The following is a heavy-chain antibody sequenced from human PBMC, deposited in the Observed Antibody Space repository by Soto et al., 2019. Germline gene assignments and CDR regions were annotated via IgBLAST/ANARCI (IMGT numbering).Heavy chain of an antibody. D-gene: IGHD3-10*01. CDR2: IAASGHNT. J-gene: IGHJ5*02. CDR3: AKAVGEYLYFFNT. Sequence: EVQVLESGGGLIQPGGSLRLSCAFSGLTFSRYAASWVRQAPGKGLEWVSGIAASGHNTYYADSVEGRFTISRDNSNNTLFLQRNNLRAEDTAVYYCAKAVGEYLYFFNTWGQGILVTVSS. CDR1: GLTFSRYA. V-gene: IGHV3-23*01.